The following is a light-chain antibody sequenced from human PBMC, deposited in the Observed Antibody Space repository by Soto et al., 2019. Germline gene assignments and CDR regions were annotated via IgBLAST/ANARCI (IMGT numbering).Light chain of an antibody. Sequence: QSALTQPASVSGSPGQSIPISCTGTISDVGGYNYVSWYQQHPGKAPKLMIYEVSNRPSGVSNRFSGSKSGNTASLTISGLQAEDEADYYCSSYTSSSTYVFGTGTKLTVL. V-gene: IGLV2-14*01. J-gene: IGLJ1*01. CDR1: ISDVGGYNY. CDR3: SSYTSSSTYV. CDR2: EVS.